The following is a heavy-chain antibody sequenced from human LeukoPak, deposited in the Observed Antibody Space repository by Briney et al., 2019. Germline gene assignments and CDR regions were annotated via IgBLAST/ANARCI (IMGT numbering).Heavy chain of an antibody. D-gene: IGHD3-3*01. V-gene: IGHV1-46*01. CDR1: GYIFTSYY. CDR3: ARDFLPLRFLEWLLGY. J-gene: IGHJ4*02. Sequence: GASVKVSCKASGYIFTSYYMHWVRQAPGQGLEWMGIINPSGGSTSYAQKFQGRVTMTRDTSTSTVYMELSSLRSEDTAVYYCARDFLPLRFLEWLLGYWGQGTLVTVSS. CDR2: INPSGGST.